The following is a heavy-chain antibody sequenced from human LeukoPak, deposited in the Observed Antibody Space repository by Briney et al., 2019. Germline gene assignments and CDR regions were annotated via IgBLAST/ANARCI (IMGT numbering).Heavy chain of an antibody. CDR1: GGSFSGYY. V-gene: IGHV4-34*01. CDR2: INHSGST. J-gene: IGHJ4*02. D-gene: IGHD3-10*01. CDR3: ARGRHYGSGSYYNY. Sequence: SETLSLTCAVYGGSFSGYYWSWIRQPPGKGLEWIGEINHSGSTNYTPSLKSRVTISVDTSKNQFSLKLSSVTAADTAVYYCARGRHYGSGSYYNYWGQGTLVTVSS.